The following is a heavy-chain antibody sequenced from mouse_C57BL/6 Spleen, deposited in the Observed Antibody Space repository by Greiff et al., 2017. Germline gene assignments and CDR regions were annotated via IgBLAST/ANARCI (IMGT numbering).Heavy chain of an antibody. Sequence: QVQLQQSGAELVRPGASVTLSCKASGYTFTDYEMHWVKQTPVHGLEWIGAIDPETGGTAYNQKFKGKAILTADKSSSTAYMELRSLTSEDSAVYYCTRRDSSGYVDYWGQGTTRTVSS. CDR2: IDPETGGT. V-gene: IGHV1-15*01. J-gene: IGHJ2*01. D-gene: IGHD3-2*02. CDR3: TRRDSSGYVDY. CDR1: GYTFTDYE.